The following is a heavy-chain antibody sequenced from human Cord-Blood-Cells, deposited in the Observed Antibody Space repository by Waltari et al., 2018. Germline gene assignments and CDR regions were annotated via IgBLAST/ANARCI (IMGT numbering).Heavy chain of an antibody. CDR2: ILPIFRRA. CDR1: GGTFSSYA. D-gene: IGHD6-13*01. CDR3: ASSIGPGSSCYWYFDL. J-gene: IGHJ2*01. Sequence: QVQRVQSGAEVKKPGSSVKVSCTASGGTFSSYAISWVRQAPGQGLEWMGGILPIFRRANYAQKFQGRVTITADASTSTAYMELSTLRSEDTAVYYCASSIGPGSSCYWYFDLWGRGTLVTVSS. V-gene: IGHV1-69*12.